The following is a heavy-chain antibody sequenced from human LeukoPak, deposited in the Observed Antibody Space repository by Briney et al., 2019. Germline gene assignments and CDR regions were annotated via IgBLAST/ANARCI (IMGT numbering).Heavy chain of an antibody. CDR3: AKGPRAAAGYYFDY. V-gene: IGHV3-73*01. J-gene: IGHJ4*02. CDR1: GFTFSVSA. D-gene: IGHD6-13*01. Sequence: GGSLRLSCAASGFTFSVSAIHWVRQASGKGLEWVGRIRSKTNNYATAYAASVKGRFTISRDDSKNTAYLQIGSLKTEDTAVYYCAKGPRAAAGYYFDYWGQGTLVTVSS. CDR2: IRSKTNNYAT.